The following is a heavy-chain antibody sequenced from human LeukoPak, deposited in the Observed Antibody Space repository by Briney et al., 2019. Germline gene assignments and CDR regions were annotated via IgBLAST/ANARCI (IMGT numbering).Heavy chain of an antibody. V-gene: IGHV1-8*01. CDR2: MNPNSGNT. CDR1: GYTFSTYD. Sequence: ASVKVSCKASGYTFSTYDITWVRQATGQGLEWMGWMNPNSGNTGYAQKFQARVTMTRDSSISTACMELSSLRSEDTAVYYCARGVRNLLVSDFWGQGTLVTVSS. CDR3: ARGVRNLLVSDF. J-gene: IGHJ4*02. D-gene: IGHD6-13*01.